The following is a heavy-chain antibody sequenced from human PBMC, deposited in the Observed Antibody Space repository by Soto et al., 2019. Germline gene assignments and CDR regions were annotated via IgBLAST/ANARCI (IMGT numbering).Heavy chain of an antibody. V-gene: IGHV4-34*01. D-gene: IGHD3-10*01. Sequence: QVQLQQWGAGLLKPSETLSLTCAVYGGSFSGYYWSWIRQPPGKGLEWIGEINHSGSTNYNPSLKSRVTISVDTSKNQFSLKLSSVTAADTAAYYCARARSISPYYSGSGRYFDYWGQGTLVTVSS. CDR3: ARARSISPYYSGSGRYFDY. CDR1: GGSFSGYY. CDR2: INHSGST. J-gene: IGHJ4*02.